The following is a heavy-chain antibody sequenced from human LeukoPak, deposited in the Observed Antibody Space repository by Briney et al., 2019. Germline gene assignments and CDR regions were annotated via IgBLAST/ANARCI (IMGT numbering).Heavy chain of an antibody. Sequence: SETLSLTCTVSGYSISSGYYWGWIRQPPGKGLEWIGSIYHSGSTYYNPSLKSRVTISVDTSKNQFSLKLSSVTAADTAVYYCARVPHFYGERDINYYFDYWGQGTLVTVSS. V-gene: IGHV4-38-2*02. D-gene: IGHD4-17*01. CDR3: ARVPHFYGERDINYYFDY. J-gene: IGHJ4*02. CDR1: GYSISSGYY. CDR2: IYHSGST.